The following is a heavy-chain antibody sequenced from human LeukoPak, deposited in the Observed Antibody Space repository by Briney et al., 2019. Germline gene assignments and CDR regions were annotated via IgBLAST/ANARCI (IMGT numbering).Heavy chain of an antibody. Sequence: GASVKVSCKASGYTFTGYYIHWVRQAPGQGLEWMGWINPNSGDTHYAQKFQGRVTMTRDTSISTAYMELSRLRSDGTAVYYCARGSTVGATESLGFDYWGQGTPVTVSS. CDR3: ARGSTVGATESLGFDY. D-gene: IGHD1-26*01. J-gene: IGHJ4*02. V-gene: IGHV1-2*02. CDR2: INPNSGDT. CDR1: GYTFTGYY.